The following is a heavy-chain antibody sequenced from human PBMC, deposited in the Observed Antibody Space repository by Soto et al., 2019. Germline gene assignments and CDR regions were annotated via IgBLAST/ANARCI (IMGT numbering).Heavy chain of an antibody. J-gene: IGHJ6*02. CDR1: GFTVGGDC. CDR2: RYTDGVT. D-gene: IGHD1-26*01. Sequence: QLVESGGGLIQPGGSLRLSCAASGFTVGGDCISWVREAPGQGLEWVSIRYTDGVTFYADSVRGRFTFSRDDSKNTLYLQMSSLRAEDTAVYYCARVLLRGGLDVWGQGTTVTVSS. V-gene: IGHV3-53*01. CDR3: ARVLLRGGLDV.